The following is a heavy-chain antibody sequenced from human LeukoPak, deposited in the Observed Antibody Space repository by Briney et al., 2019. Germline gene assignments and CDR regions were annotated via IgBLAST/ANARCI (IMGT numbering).Heavy chain of an antibody. D-gene: IGHD3-10*01. CDR3: ARDGYYYGSGNRYFDY. CDR2: IYYSGST. CDR1: GGSISSYY. Sequence: SETLSLTCTVSGGSISSYYWSWIRQPPGKGLEWIGYIYYSGSTNYNPSLKSRVTISVVTSKNQFSLKLSSVTAADTAVYYCARDGYYYGSGNRYFDYWGQGTLVTVSS. V-gene: IGHV4-59*01. J-gene: IGHJ4*02.